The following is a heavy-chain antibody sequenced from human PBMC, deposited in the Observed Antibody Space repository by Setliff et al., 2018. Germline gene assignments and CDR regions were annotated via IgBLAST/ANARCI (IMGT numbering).Heavy chain of an antibody. CDR2: LHTSGST. V-gene: IGHV4-4*07. CDR3: ARDNTIVGATDY. CDR1: GESFSNNY. J-gene: IGHJ4*02. D-gene: IGHD1-26*01. Sequence: SETLSLTCSVYGESFSNNYWSWIRQPAGKGLEWVGRLHTSGSTNYNPSLKSRVTISVDTSKNQFSLKVTSVTAADTAVYFCARDNTIVGATDYWGQGTLVTVSS.